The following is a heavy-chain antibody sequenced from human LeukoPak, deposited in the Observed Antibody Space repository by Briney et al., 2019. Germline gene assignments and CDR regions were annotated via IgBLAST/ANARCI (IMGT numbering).Heavy chain of an antibody. CDR2: IYTSGNT. J-gene: IGHJ4*02. CDR3: ARHIIRDFWSGYKTPFDY. Sequence: SETLSLTCTVSGGSISSYYWNWIRQPAGKGLEWIGRIYTSGNTNYNPSLKSRVTMSVDTSKNQFSLKLSSVAAADTAVYYCARHIIRDFWSGYKTPFDYWGQGTLVTVSS. D-gene: IGHD3-3*01. V-gene: IGHV4-4*07. CDR1: GGSISSYY.